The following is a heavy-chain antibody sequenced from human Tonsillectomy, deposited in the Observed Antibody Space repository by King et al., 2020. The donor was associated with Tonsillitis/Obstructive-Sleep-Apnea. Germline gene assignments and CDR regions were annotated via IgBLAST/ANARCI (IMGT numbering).Heavy chain of an antibody. CDR2: IDPSDSYT. CDR3: ARPHSSGWYYYVMDV. D-gene: IGHD6-19*01. CDR1: GYSFTSYW. J-gene: IGHJ6*02. V-gene: IGHV5-10-1*03. Sequence: QLVQSGAEVKKPGESLRISCKASGYSFTSYWINWVRQMPGKGLEWMGRIDPSDSYTNYSPSFQGHVTISADKSISTAYLQWSSLKASDTAMYYCARPHSSGWYYYVMDVWGQGTTVTVSS.